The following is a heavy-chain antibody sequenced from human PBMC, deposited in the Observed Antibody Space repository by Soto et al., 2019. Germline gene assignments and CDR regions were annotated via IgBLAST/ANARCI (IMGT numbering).Heavy chain of an antibody. CDR1: GFSLSTSGVG. Sequence: HITLKESGPTLVKPTQTLTLTCTFSGFSLSTSGVGVGWIRQPPGKALEWLALIYWDDDKRYSPSLKSRLTITKDPSKNQVVLTMTNMDPVDTATYYCAHYFYILVDDAFDIWGQGTMVTVSS. V-gene: IGHV2-5*02. CDR2: IYWDDDK. D-gene: IGHD2-8*02. J-gene: IGHJ3*02. CDR3: AHYFYILVDDAFDI.